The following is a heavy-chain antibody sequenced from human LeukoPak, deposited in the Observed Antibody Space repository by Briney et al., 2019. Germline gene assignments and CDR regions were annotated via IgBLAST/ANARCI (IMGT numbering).Heavy chain of an antibody. CDR3: AKGSTATSYSHFDY. V-gene: IGHV3-23*01. CDR1: GFTFSSYW. D-gene: IGHD2-8*02. Sequence: GGSLRLSCAASGFTFSSYWMTWVRQAPGKGLEWVSAISGSGGNTYYADSVKGRFTISRDNSKNTLYLQMNTLRAEDTAKYFCAKGSTATSYSHFDYWGQGNLVTVSS. J-gene: IGHJ4*02. CDR2: ISGSGGNT.